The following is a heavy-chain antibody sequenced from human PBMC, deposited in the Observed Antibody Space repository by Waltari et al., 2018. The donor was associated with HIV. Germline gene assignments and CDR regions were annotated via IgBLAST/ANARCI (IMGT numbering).Heavy chain of an antibody. J-gene: IGHJ3*02. CDR3: ATDRRGAFDI. Sequence: EVQLVESGGGLIKLGGSLRHSCAACGFTFSYAWMSWVRQAPGKGLEWVGRIKTKTDGGTTDYAAPVKGRFTISRDDSKNTLYLQMNNLKTEDTAVYYCATDRRGAFDIWGQGTMVTVSS. V-gene: IGHV3-15*01. CDR2: IKTKTDGGTT. CDR1: GFTFSYAW.